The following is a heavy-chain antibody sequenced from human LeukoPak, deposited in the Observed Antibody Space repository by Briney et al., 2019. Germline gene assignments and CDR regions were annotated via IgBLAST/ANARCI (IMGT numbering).Heavy chain of an antibody. Sequence: GGSLRLSCAVSRFPFSVYEMNWVRQAPGKGLEWVSNIGSSGTTIYYADSVRGRFSISRDNAKSSLYLQMNSLRVEDTAVYYCALLAVASDFDYWGQGALVTVSS. CDR2: IGSSGTTI. CDR1: RFPFSVYE. J-gene: IGHJ4*02. D-gene: IGHD6-19*01. CDR3: ALLAVASDFDY. V-gene: IGHV3-48*03.